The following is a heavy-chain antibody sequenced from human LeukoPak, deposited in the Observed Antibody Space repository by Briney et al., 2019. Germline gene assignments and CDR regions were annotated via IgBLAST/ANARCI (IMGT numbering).Heavy chain of an antibody. V-gene: IGHV4-39*07. J-gene: IGHJ5*02. D-gene: IGHD1-26*01. CDR1: GGSISSSSYY. Sequence: SETLSLTCTVSGGSISSSSYYWGWIRQPPGKGLEWIGSIYYSGSTYYNPSLKSRVTISVDTSKNQFSLKLSSVTAADTAVYYCARAARIQSGSYSDWFDPWGQGTLVTVSS. CDR2: IYYSGST. CDR3: ARAARIQSGSYSDWFDP.